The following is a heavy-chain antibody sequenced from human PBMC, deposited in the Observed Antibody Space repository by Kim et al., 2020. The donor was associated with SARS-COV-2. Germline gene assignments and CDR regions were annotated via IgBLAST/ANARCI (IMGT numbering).Heavy chain of an antibody. Sequence: GRVTITADESTSTAYMELSSLRSEDTAVYYCARHPTNYYGSGSHWPFDYWGQGTLVTVSS. J-gene: IGHJ4*02. V-gene: IGHV1-69*01. CDR3: ARHPTNYYGSGSHWPFDY. D-gene: IGHD3-10*01.